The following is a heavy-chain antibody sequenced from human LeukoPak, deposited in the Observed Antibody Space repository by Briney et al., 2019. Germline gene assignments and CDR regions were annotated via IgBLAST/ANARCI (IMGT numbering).Heavy chain of an antibody. D-gene: IGHD3-16*02. V-gene: IGHV4-59*11. CDR3: ARVITFGGVIPY. J-gene: IGHJ4*02. Sequence: SETLSLTCTVSGGSLTYHYWTWIRQSPGRRPEWIGYIYDSGSTYYNPSLKSRVTISVDTSKNQFSLKLSSVTAADTAVYYCARVITFGGVIPYWGQGTLVTVSS. CDR2: IYDSGST. CDR1: GGSLTYHY.